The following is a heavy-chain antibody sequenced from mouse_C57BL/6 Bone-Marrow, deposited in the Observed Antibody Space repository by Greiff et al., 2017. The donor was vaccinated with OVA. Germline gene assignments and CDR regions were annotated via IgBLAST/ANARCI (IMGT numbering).Heavy chain of an antibody. V-gene: IGHV5-17*01. D-gene: IGHD1-1*01. CDR1: GFTFSDYG. CDR2: ISSGSSTI. J-gene: IGHJ1*03. Sequence: EVMLVESGGGLVKPGGSLKLSCAASGFTFSDYGMHWVRQAPEKGLEWVAYISSGSSTIYYADTVKGRFTISRDTAKNTLFLQMSSLRSEDTAMYYCARPYDYGSSYSGYFDVWGTGTTVTVSS. CDR3: ARPYDYGSSYSGYFDV.